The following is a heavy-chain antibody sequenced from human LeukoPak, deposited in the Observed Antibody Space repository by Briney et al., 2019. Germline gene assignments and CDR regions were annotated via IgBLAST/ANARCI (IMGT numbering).Heavy chain of an antibody. CDR1: GFSISIFS. J-gene: IGHJ4*02. CDR3: ARDRAYSTFDY. Sequence: GGSLRPSCVASGFSISIFSMDWVRQTPGKGLEWISYISHDGSIAYYADSVKGRFTISRDNAKNSLYLQMNSLRAEDTAVYYCARDRAYSTFDYWGQGTLVTVSS. V-gene: IGHV3-48*04. D-gene: IGHD5-18*01. CDR2: ISHDGSIA.